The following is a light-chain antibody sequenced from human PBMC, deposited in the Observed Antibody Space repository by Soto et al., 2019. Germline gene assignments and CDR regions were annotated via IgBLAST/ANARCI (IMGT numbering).Light chain of an antibody. J-gene: IGKJ5*01. V-gene: IGKV3-20*01. CDR1: QNLGTLY. CDR3: QQHGQWPIT. Sequence: EIVLTQSPGTLSLSPGERGTVSCRASQNLGTLYLAWFQQKSGQAPRLLIYSASRRATDIPDRFSGSGSGTEFTLTISSLQPEDFATYYCQQHGQWPITFGQGTRLEIK. CDR2: SAS.